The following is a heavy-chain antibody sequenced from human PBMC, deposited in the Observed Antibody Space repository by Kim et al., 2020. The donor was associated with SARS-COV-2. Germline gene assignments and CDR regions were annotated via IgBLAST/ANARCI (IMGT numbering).Heavy chain of an antibody. J-gene: IGHJ6*02. CDR3: ARVSYDNYYYGMDV. D-gene: IGHD5-12*01. V-gene: IGHV4-30-2*01. Sequence: NPSLKGRVTLSVDRSKHQFALKLSSVTAADTAVYYCARVSYDNYYYGMDVWGQGTTVTVSS.